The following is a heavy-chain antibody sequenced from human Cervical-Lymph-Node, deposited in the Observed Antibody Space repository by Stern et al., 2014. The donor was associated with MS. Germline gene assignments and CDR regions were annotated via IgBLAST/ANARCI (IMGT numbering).Heavy chain of an antibody. CDR3: AREIAGRRLDS. V-gene: IGHV3-66*01. CDR2: IEVVAKT. CDR1: GFTVSSAY. Sequence: VQLVQSGGGLVQPGGSLRLSCEASGFTVSSAYMAWVRQVPGKGLEWVSMIEVVAKTTYADSVKGRFTISRANSNNMVYLEMSSLRVDDTAVYYCAREIAGRRLDSWGRGTLVAVSS. J-gene: IGHJ5*01. D-gene: IGHD6-6*01.